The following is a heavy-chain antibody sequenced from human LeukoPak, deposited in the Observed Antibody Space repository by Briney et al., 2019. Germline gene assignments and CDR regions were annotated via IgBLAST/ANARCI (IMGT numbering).Heavy chain of an antibody. CDR1: GYTFTSYY. Sequence: ASVKVSCKASGYTFTSYYMHWVRQAPGQGLEWMGIINPSGGSTSYAQKFQGRVTMTRDTSTSTVYMELSSLRSEDTAVYYCARDRDLSRYCSSTGCRWFDPWGQGTLVTVSS. D-gene: IGHD2-2*01. CDR2: INPSGGST. CDR3: ARDRDLSRYCSSTGCRWFDP. J-gene: IGHJ5*02. V-gene: IGHV1-46*01.